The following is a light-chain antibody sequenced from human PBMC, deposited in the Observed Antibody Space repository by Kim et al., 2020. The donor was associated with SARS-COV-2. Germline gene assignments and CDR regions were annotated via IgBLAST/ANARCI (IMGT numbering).Light chain of an antibody. CDR3: QQYGSSPYS. CDR2: GAS. CDR1: QSVTNSY. Sequence: SPGETATLSCRASQSVTNSYVAWYQQKPGQAPRLLIYGASSRATGIPDRFSGSGSGTDFTLTISRLEPEDFAVYYCQQYGSSPYSFGQGTKPEI. V-gene: IGKV3-20*01. J-gene: IGKJ2*03.